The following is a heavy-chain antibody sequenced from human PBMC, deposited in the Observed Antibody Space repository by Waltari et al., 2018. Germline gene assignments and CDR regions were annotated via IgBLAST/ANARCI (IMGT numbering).Heavy chain of an antibody. CDR1: GASVSSRIHY. D-gene: IGHD4-17*01. J-gene: IGHJ4*02. CDR2: ITHSGSS. CDR3: ARHMTTVTTSSFDY. V-gene: IGHV4-39*07. Sequence: QLQLQESGPGLVKPSETLSLTCTVSGASVSSRIHYWGWIRQSPGKGLEWIGSITHSGSSYYNPSVRSRVTLLVDTSKNQFSLRVNSVTAADMALYYCARHMTTVTTSSFDYWGQGALVTVSS.